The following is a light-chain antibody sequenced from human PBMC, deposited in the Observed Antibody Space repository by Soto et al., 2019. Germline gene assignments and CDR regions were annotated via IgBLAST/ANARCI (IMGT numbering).Light chain of an antibody. J-gene: IGLJ3*02. CDR3: AAWDDSLNGFWV. V-gene: IGLV1-44*01. CDR2: SNN. Sequence: QAVVTQPPSASGTPGQRVTISCSGSSSNIGSNTVNCYQQLPGTAPTLLIYSNNQRHSGVPDRFSGSKSAASASLAISGLQSEDEADYYCAAWDDSLNGFWVFGGGTKLTVL. CDR1: SSNIGSNT.